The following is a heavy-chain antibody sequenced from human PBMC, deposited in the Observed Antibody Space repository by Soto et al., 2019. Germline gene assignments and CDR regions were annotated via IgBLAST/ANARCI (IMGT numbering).Heavy chain of an antibody. CDR3: ARTFAVVVAATPRSRAFDI. CDR2: IYYSGST. Sequence: SETLSLTCPVSGGSLSSGVYYWSWIRQHPGKGLEWIGYIYYSGSTYYNPSLKSRVTISVDTSKNQFSLKLSSVTAADTAVYYCARTFAVVVAATPRSRAFDIWGQGTMVTVSS. D-gene: IGHD2-15*01. V-gene: IGHV4-31*03. J-gene: IGHJ3*02. CDR1: GGSLSSGVYY.